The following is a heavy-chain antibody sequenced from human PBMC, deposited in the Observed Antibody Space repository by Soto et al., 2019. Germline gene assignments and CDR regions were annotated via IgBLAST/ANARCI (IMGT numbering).Heavy chain of an antibody. V-gene: IGHV4-59*01. CDR3: AGWSNSFFRFDP. J-gene: IGHJ5*02. CDR1: GGSISSYY. Sequence: PSETLSLTCTVSGGSISSYYWNWIRQPPGKGLEWIGCISYTGSSIYNPSLKSRATVSIDTSKNQFSLKMTSVTAADTAVYYCAGWSNSFFRFDPWGQGTLVTVSS. D-gene: IGHD3-3*01. CDR2: ISYTGSS.